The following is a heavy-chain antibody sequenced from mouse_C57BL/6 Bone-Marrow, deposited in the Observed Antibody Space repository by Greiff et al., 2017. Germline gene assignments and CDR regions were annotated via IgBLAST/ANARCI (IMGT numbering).Heavy chain of an antibody. CDR1: GFNIKNTY. J-gene: IGHJ3*01. CDR3: ARKDYAWCAY. CDR2: IDSATGNS. D-gene: IGHD2-4*01. Sequence: VQLQQSVAELVRPGASVKLSCIASGFNIKNTYMHWVKQWPEQGLEWIGRIDSATGNSKYAPKFQGKGTITADTSSNTAYLQLRSLTSKDTAIYYCARKDYAWCAYWGQGTLVTVSA. V-gene: IGHV14-3*01.